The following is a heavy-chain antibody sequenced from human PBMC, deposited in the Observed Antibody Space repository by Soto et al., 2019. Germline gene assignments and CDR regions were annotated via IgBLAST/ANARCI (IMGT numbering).Heavy chain of an antibody. CDR2: IWYDGSNK. CDR3: ARGGSSGWRATEGGMDV. V-gene: IGHV3-33*01. D-gene: IGHD6-19*01. Sequence: QVQLVESGGGVVQPGRSLRLSCAASGFTFSSYGMHWVRQAPGKGLEWVAVIWYDGSNKYYADSVKGRFTISRDNSKNTLYLQRISLSAEDTAVYYCARGGSSGWRATEGGMDVWGQGTTVTVSS. CDR1: GFTFSSYG. J-gene: IGHJ6*02.